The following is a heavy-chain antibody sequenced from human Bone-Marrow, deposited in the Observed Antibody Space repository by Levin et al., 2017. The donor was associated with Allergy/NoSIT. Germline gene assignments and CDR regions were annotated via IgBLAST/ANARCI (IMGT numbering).Heavy chain of an antibody. CDR3: ADRNVQWTQ. V-gene: IGHV3-53*01. CDR1: GFTVGNNY. D-gene: IGHD1-26*01. J-gene: IGHJ4*02. CDR2: IYSRGST. Sequence: GESLKISCAVSGFTVGNNYMHWVRQAPGKGLEWVCLIYSRGSTAYADSVKGRFTISRDSSQNMVYLQMSRLRVEDTAFYYCADRNVQWTQWGRGALVTVSS.